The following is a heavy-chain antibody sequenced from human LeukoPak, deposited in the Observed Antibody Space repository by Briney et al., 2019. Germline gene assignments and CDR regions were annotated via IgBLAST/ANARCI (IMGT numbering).Heavy chain of an antibody. D-gene: IGHD2-2*01. CDR2: INHSGST. J-gene: IGHJ4*02. Sequence: SETLSLTCAVYGGSFSGYYWSWIRQPPGKGLEWIGEINHSGSTNYNPSLKSRVTISVDTSKNQFSLKLSSVTAADTAVYYCARAVVPAAHGFDYWGQGTLVTVSS. V-gene: IGHV4-34*01. CDR1: GGSFSGYY. CDR3: ARAVVPAAHGFDY.